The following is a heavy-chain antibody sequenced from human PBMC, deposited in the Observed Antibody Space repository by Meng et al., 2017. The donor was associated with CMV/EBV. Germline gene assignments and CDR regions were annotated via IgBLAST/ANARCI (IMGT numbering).Heavy chain of an antibody. J-gene: IGHJ3*02. CDR1: GYTFTSYY. D-gene: IGHD6-19*01. CDR3: ARDRSIAVAGNDAFDI. CDR2: INPSGGST. Sequence: QVQLVQSGAEVKKPGASVKVSCKASGYTFTSYYMHWVRQAPGQGLEWMGIINPSGGSTSYAQKFQGRVTMTRDTSTSTVYMELSSLRSEDTAVYYCARDRSIAVAGNDAFDIWGQGTMVTV. V-gene: IGHV1-46*01.